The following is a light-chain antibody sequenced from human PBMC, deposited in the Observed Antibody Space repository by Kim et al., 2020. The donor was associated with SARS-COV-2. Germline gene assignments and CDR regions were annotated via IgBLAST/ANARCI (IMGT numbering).Light chain of an antibody. CDR1: QGIRSG. V-gene: IGKV1D-13*01. CDR3: KQFNDHPLT. Sequence: VGERVPLTGRASQGIRSGLAWYQQKPGKAPKLLIYDAFSLESGFPSGFRGSGSGTDFTLPTGGLQPEDLATCYCKQFNDHPLTFGGGTKVDIK. CDR2: DAF. J-gene: IGKJ4*02.